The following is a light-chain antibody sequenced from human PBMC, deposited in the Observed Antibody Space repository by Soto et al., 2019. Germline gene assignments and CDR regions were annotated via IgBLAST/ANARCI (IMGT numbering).Light chain of an antibody. CDR3: QQYNNRWT. V-gene: IGKV1-5*03. CDR2: KAS. CDR1: QSISVW. J-gene: IGKJ1*01. Sequence: DIQMTQSPSTLSASVGDRVTITCRASQSISVWLAWFQQKPGNAPKLLIYKASTLESGVPSRFSGSGSGTEFTPTISRPQADDSATYYCQQYNNRWTFGQGTKVEI.